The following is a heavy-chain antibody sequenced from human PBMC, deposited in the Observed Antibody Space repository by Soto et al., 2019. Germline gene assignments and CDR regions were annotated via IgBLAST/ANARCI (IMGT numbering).Heavy chain of an antibody. J-gene: IGHJ6*02. CDR3: TRDPWWDPDYGDPPYYGMDV. CDR2: IRSKAYGGTT. D-gene: IGHD4-17*01. V-gene: IGHV3-49*03. CDR1: GFTFGDYA. Sequence: GGSLRLSCTASGFTFGDYAMSWFRQAPGKGLEWVGFIRSKAYGGTTEYAASVKGRFTISRDDSKSIAYLQMNSLKTEDTAVYYCTRDPWWDPDYGDPPYYGMDVWGQGTTVTVSS.